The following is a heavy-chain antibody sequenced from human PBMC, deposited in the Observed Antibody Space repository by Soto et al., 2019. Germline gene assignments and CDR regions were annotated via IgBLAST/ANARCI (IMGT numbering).Heavy chain of an antibody. J-gene: IGHJ2*01. D-gene: IGHD2-15*01. CDR3: ARLPCAGGSCSPGYFEL. V-gene: IGHV4-39*01. Sequence: QLQLQESGPRLVKPSETLSLTCTVSGGSIISTNHYWGWIRQSPERGLEGIGSVYYSGLTFNNPSLQSRVTLPADTSKNHFSLKLSSVTAADTAVYYCARLPCAGGSCSPGYFELWGRGTLVTVSS. CDR2: VYYSGLT. CDR1: GGSIISTNHY.